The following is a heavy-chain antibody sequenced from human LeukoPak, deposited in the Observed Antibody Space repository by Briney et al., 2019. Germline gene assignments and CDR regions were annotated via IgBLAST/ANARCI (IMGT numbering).Heavy chain of an antibody. V-gene: IGHV4-38-2*02. J-gene: IGHJ4*02. D-gene: IGHD3-10*01. CDR3: ARFMVRGVLGHFDY. CDR2: IYHSGST. CDR1: GYSISSGYY. Sequence: PSETLSLTCTVSGYSISSGYYWGWIRQPPGKGLEWIGSIYHSGSTYYNPSLKSRVTISVDTSKNQFSLKLSSVTAADTAVYYCARFMVRGVLGHFDYWGQGTLVTVSS.